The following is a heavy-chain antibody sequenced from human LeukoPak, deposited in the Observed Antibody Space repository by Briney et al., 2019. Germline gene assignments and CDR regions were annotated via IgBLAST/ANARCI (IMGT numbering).Heavy chain of an antibody. CDR1: GFTFSSYA. D-gene: IGHD3-22*01. V-gene: IGHV3-23*01. J-gene: IGHJ4*02. Sequence: PGGSLRLSCAASGFTFSSYAMSWVRQAPGKGLEWVSAISGSGGSTYYADSVKGRFTISRDNSKNTLYLQMNSLRAEDTAVYHCATYYDSSGYYSSVFDYWGQGTLVTVSS. CDR2: ISGSGGST. CDR3: ATYYDSSGYYSSVFDY.